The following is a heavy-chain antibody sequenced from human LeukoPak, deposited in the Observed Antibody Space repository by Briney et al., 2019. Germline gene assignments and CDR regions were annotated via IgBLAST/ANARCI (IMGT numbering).Heavy chain of an antibody. CDR1: GYTFTSYT. CDR2: ISAYNGNT. V-gene: IGHV1-18*01. J-gene: IGHJ4*02. D-gene: IGHD4-17*01. CDR3: ARPQNDYGDYYFDY. Sequence: ASVKVSCKASGYTFTSYTISWVRQAPGQGLEWMGWISAYNGNTNYAQKLQGRVTMTTDTSTSTVYMELSSLRSEDTAVYYCARPQNDYGDYYFDYWGQGTLVTVSS.